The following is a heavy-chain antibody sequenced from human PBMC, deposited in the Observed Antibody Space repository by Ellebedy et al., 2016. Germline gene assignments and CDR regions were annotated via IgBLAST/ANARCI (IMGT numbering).Heavy chain of an antibody. J-gene: IGHJ4*02. D-gene: IGHD6-13*01. CDR1: GGSFRGYY. CDR3: SRTTSYGSSCYY. CDR2: INHSGST. Sequence: ESLKISCAVYGGSFRGYYWSWIRQSPGKGLEWIGEINHSGSTNYNPSLESRVTISLDTSKVQFSLQLTSLTAADTGVYYCSRTTSYGSSCYYWGQGTPVTVSS. V-gene: IGHV4-34*01.